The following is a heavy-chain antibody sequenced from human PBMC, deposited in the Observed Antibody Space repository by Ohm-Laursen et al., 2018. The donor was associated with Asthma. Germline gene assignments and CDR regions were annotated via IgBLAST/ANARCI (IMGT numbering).Heavy chain of an antibody. CDR2: ISSSSSTI. J-gene: IGHJ2*01. CDR1: GFTFSSYG. Sequence: SLRLSCAASGFTFSSYGMHWVRQAPGKGLEWVSYISSSSSTIYYADSVKGRFTISRDNAKNSLYLQMNSLRAEDTAVYYFATGTFDLWGRGTLVTVSS. CDR3: ATGTFDL. V-gene: IGHV3-48*01.